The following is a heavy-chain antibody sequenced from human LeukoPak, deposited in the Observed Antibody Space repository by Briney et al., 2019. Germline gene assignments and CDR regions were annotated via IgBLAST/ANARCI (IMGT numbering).Heavy chain of an antibody. CDR3: ASLLAAAGMELG. D-gene: IGHD6-13*01. CDR1: GFTFSSYS. CDR2: ISSSSSYI. J-gene: IGHJ4*02. Sequence: GGSLRLSCAASGFTFSSYSMNWVRQAPGKGLEWVSSISSSSSYIYYADSVKGRFTISRDNAKNSLYLQMNSLRAEDTAVYYCASLLAAAGMELGWGQGTLVTVSS. V-gene: IGHV3-21*01.